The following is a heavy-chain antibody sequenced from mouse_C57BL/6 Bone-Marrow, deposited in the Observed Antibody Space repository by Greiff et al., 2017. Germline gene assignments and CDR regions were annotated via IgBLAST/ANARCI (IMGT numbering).Heavy chain of an antibody. D-gene: IGHD2-1*01. V-gene: IGHV1-81*01. J-gene: IGHJ2*01. CDR2: IYPRSGNT. CDR1: GYTFTSYG. Sequence: VQLQQSGAELARPGASVKLSCKASGYTFTSYGISWVKQRTGQGLAWIGEIYPRSGNTYYNEKFKGKATLTPDKSSSTVYMELRSLTSEDSAVYFCARWGSLYYGNFYFDYWGQGTTLTVSS. CDR3: ARWGSLYYGNFYFDY.